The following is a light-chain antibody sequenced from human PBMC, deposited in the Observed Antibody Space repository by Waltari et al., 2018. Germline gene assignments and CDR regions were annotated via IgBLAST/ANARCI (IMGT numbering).Light chain of an antibody. Sequence: DIQLTQSPSTLSASVGDRVTITCRGSQTISGWLAWYQQKPGKAPKLLIYKASNLESGVPSRFSGSGSGTEFTLTISTLQPDDFATYYCQQYDSYPLTFGGGTKVEIK. V-gene: IGKV1-5*03. CDR1: QTISGW. CDR2: KAS. CDR3: QQYDSYPLT. J-gene: IGKJ4*01.